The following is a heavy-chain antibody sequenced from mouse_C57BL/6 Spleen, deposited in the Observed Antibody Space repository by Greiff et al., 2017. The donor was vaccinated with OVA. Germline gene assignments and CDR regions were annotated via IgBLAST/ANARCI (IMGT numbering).Heavy chain of an antibody. D-gene: IGHD2-12*01. CDR3: AKYSYYVDY. CDR1: GYTFTSYW. Sequence: QVQLQQSGAELVKPWPSVSLSCTASGYTFTSYWMQWLKQRPGQGLEWMGEIDPSDSNTNYNQKFNGKATVSVDTSYSTAYMQISSLTSEDAAVYYCAKYSYYVDYWGQGTTLTVSS. J-gene: IGHJ2*01. V-gene: IGHV1-50*01. CDR2: IDPSDSNT.